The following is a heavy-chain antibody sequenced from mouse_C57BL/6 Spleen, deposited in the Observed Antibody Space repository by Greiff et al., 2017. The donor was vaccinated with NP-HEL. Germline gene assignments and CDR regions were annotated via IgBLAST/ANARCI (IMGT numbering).Heavy chain of an antibody. J-gene: IGHJ2*01. CDR2: IRNKANGYTT. D-gene: IGHD3-1*01. CDR3: SRYGSGGLLDY. Sequence: EVQLVESGGGLVQPGGSLSLSCAASGFTFTDYYMSWVRQPPGTALEWLGFIRNKANGYTTESSASVKGRFTISRDNSQSILYLQMNALRAEDSATYYCSRYGSGGLLDYWGQGTTLTVSS. V-gene: IGHV7-3*01. CDR1: GFTFTDYY.